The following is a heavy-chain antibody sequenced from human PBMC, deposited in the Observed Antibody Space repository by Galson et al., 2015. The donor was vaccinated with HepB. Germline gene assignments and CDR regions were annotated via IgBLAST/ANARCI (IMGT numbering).Heavy chain of an antibody. V-gene: IGHV4-34*01. CDR3: ARTNDYGDYGDWYFDL. J-gene: IGHJ2*01. CDR2: INYRGST. CDR1: GGSFSGHY. Sequence: ETLSLTCPVYGGSFSGHYWTWIRQPPGKGLEWIGEINYRGSTNYNPSLRSRSAISVDTSKSQVSLNLHSVIATDTAVYYCARTNDYGDYGDWYFDLWGRGTLVTVSS. D-gene: IGHD4-17*01.